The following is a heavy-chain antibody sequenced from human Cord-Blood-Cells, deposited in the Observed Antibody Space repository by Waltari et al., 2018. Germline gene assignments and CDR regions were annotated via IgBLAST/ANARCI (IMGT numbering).Heavy chain of an antibody. J-gene: IGHJ5*02. CDR3: AKDHWFDP. CDR2: ISGSGGST. Sequence: EVQLLESGGGLVQPGGSLRLSCAASGFPFSSYALSWVRPAPGKGLGWVSAISGSGGSTYYADSVKVRFTISRDNSKNTLYLQMNSQRAEDTAVYYCAKDHWFDPWGQGTLVTVSS. CDR1: GFPFSSYA. V-gene: IGHV3-23*01.